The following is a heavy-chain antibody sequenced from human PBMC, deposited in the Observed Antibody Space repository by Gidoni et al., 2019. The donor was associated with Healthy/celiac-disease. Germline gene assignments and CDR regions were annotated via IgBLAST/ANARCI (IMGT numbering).Heavy chain of an antibody. D-gene: IGHD6-13*01. CDR1: GFTFSSYS. CDR3: ARDLGIAEYWYFDL. CDR2: ISSSSSTI. J-gene: IGHJ2*01. V-gene: IGHV3-48*04. Sequence: EVQLVESGGGLVQPGGSLRLSCAASGFTFSSYSMNWVRQAPGKGLEWVSYISSSSSTIYYADSVKGRFTISRDNAKNSLYLQMNSLRAEDTAVYYCARDLGIAEYWYFDLWGRGTLVTVSS.